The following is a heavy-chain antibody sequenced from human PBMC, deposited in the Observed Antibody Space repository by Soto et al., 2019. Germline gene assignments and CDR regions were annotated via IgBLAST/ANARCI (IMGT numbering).Heavy chain of an antibody. D-gene: IGHD2-15*01. CDR3: AREVVVVVDTRGAFDI. J-gene: IGHJ3*02. V-gene: IGHV4-61*01. Sequence: QVQLQESGPGLVKPSETLSLTCTVSGGSVSSGSYYWSWIRQPPGKGLEWIGYIYYSGSTNYNPSLKRRVTISVDTSKNQSSLKLSSVTAADTAVYYCAREVVVVVDTRGAFDIWGQGTMVTVSS. CDR1: GGSVSSGSYY. CDR2: IYYSGST.